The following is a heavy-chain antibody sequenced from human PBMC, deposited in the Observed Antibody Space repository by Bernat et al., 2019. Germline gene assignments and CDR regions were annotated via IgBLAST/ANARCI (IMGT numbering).Heavy chain of an antibody. D-gene: IGHD3-9*01. Sequence: QVQLQESGPGLVKPSQTLSLTCTVSGGSISSGGYYWSWIRQHPGKGLEWIGYIYYSGSTYYNPSLKGRGTISVDTSKNQFSLKRSSVTAADTAVDYCAREQLLTGWGNWFDPWGQGTLVTVSS. J-gene: IGHJ5*02. CDR3: AREQLLTGWGNWFDP. V-gene: IGHV4-31*03. CDR1: GGSISSGGYY. CDR2: IYYSGST.